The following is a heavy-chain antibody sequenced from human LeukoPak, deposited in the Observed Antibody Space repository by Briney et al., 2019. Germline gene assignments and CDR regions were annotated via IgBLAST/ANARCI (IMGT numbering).Heavy chain of an antibody. CDR3: ARGPIKITMVRGVREYFQH. J-gene: IGHJ1*01. Sequence: GSLRLSCAASGFTFSSYAMSWSRQPPGKGLEWIGEINHSGSTNYNPSLKSRVTISVDTSKNQFSLKLSSVTAADTAVYYCARGPIKITMVRGVREYFQHWGQGTLVTVSS. CDR2: INHSGST. V-gene: IGHV4-34*01. D-gene: IGHD3-10*01. CDR1: GFTFSSYA.